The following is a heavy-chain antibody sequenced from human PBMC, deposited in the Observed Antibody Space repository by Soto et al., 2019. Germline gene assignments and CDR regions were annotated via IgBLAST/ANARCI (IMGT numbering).Heavy chain of an antibody. CDR3: ARDRGVRITGTAGY. Sequence: ASVKVSCKASGYTFTSYAMHWVRQAPGQRLEWMGWINAGNGNPKYSQKFQGRVTITRDTSASTAYMELSSLRSEDTAVYYCARDRGVRITGTAGYWGQGTLVTVSS. CDR1: GYTFTSYA. CDR2: INAGNGNP. D-gene: IGHD1-20*01. V-gene: IGHV1-3*01. J-gene: IGHJ4*02.